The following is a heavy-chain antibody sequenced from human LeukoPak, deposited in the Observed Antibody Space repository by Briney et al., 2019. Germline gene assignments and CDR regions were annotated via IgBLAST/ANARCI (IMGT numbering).Heavy chain of an antibody. J-gene: IGHJ4*02. CDR3: EADPGDY. CDR2: INQDGSEE. V-gene: IGHV3-7*01. D-gene: IGHD2-15*01. Sequence: GGSLRLSCAVSGFTVRTYDMHWVRQVPGKGLEWVANINQDGSEEYYVDSVKGRFTISRDNAKNSLYLQMNSLRANDTAIYYCEADPGDYWGQGTLVTVSS. CDR1: GFTVRTYD.